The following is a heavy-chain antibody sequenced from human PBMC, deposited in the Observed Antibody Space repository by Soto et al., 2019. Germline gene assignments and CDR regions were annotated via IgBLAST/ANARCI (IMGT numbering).Heavy chain of an antibody. CDR3: ARLGSSSSGHLGLYDL. J-gene: IGHJ5*02. D-gene: IGHD6-6*01. Sequence: PSETLSLACTSSGDSISSYYWTWILQPKGKGLEWIGYIYYSGSTNYNPSLKSRVTISVDTSKNQFSLKLSSVTATDTAVSYCARLGSSSSGHLGLYDLWAQRTPDPVSS. V-gene: IGHV4-59*01. CDR1: GDSISSYY. CDR2: IYYSGST.